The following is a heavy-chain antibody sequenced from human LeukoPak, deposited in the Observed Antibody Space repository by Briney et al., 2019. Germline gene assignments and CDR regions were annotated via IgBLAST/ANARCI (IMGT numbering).Heavy chain of an antibody. Sequence: SETLSPTCTVSGGSISSSSHYWGWIRQPPGKGLEWMGSMYYSGGTYYNPSLKIRVTISIDTSRNQFSLKVNSVTAADTAVYYCARLVRYCSTNSCYPFDYWGQGTLVTVSS. CDR3: ARLVRYCSTNSCYPFDY. V-gene: IGHV4-39*01. CDR2: MYYSGGT. D-gene: IGHD2-2*01. J-gene: IGHJ4*02. CDR1: GGSISSSSHY.